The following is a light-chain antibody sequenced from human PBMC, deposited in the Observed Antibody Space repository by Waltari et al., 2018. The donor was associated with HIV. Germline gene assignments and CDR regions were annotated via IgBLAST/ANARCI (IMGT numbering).Light chain of an antibody. CDR1: SLHIRANY. CDR3: GTWDSSLSAGL. V-gene: IGLV1-51*01. CDR2: DNN. J-gene: IGLJ2*01. Sequence: QPVLTHPPLLSAAPGPQGTISCPGSSLHIRANYVSRYQQLPGTAPKLLIYDNNKRPSGMPDRFSASKSGTSATLGITGLQTGDEADYYCGTWDSSLSAGLFGGGTKLTVL.